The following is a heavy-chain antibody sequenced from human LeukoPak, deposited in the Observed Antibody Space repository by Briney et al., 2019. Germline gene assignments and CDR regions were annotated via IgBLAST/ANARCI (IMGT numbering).Heavy chain of an antibody. D-gene: IGHD4/OR15-4a*01. CDR1: GYTFTDYY. Sequence: ASVKVSCKASGYTFTDYYVHWVRLVPGQGLEWMGRISPNSGATNYAEKFRGRVTMARDTYINTVYMEMSSLSSDDTAVYYCARDLWGWGSDYLDYWGQGTLVTVSS. J-gene: IGHJ4*02. CDR3: ARDLWGWGSDYLDY. CDR2: ISPNSGAT. V-gene: IGHV1-2*06.